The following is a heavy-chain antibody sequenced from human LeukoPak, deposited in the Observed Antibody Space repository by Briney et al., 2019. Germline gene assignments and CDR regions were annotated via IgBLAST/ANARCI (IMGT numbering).Heavy chain of an antibody. J-gene: IGHJ4*02. Sequence: SETLSLTCAVYGGSFSGYYWSWIRQPPGKGLEWIGYIYYSGSTNYNPSLKSRVTISVDTSKNQFSLKLSSVTAADTAVYYCASGASRDGYNSFDYWGQGTLVTVSS. CDR3: ASGASRDGYNSFDY. D-gene: IGHD1-1*01. CDR1: GGSFSGYY. V-gene: IGHV4-59*01. CDR2: IYYSGST.